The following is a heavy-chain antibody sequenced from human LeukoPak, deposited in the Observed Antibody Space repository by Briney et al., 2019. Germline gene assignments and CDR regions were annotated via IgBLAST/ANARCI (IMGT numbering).Heavy chain of an antibody. Sequence: SSQTLSLTCTVSGGSISSGDYYWSWIRQPPGKGLEWIGYIYYSGSTYYNPSLKSRVTISVDTSKNQFSLKLSSVTAADTAVYYCASRGYSYGYLPDYWGQGTLVTVSS. D-gene: IGHD5-18*01. V-gene: IGHV4-30-4*01. CDR1: GGSISSGDYY. CDR3: ASRGYSYGYLPDY. J-gene: IGHJ4*02. CDR2: IYYSGST.